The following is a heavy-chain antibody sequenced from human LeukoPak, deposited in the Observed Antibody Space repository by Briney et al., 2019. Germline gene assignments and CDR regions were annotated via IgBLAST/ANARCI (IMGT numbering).Heavy chain of an antibody. Sequence: RASQTLSLTCAVSGASISSGDYSWSWIRQPPGKGLEWIGYIYHRGSTTYNPSLKSRVSISLDRSKNQFSLKLSSVTAADTAVYYCAGDFGSGSYRFDYWGQGTLVTVSS. D-gene: IGHD3-10*01. J-gene: IGHJ4*02. CDR1: GASISSGDYS. CDR2: IYHRGST. CDR3: AGDFGSGSYRFDY. V-gene: IGHV4-30-2*01.